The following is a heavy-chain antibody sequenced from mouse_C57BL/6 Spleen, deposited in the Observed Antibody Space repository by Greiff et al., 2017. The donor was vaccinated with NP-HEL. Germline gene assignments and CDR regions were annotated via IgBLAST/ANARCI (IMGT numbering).Heavy chain of an antibody. J-gene: IGHJ2*01. CDR3: ARITTVVARGSYFDY. Sequence: QVQLQQPGAELVMPGASVKLSCKASGYTFTSYWMHWVKQRPGQGLEWIGEIDPSDSYTNYNQKFKGKSTLTVDKSSSTAYMQISSLTSEDSAVYYCARITTVVARGSYFDYWGQGTTLTVSS. V-gene: IGHV1-69*01. D-gene: IGHD1-1*01. CDR2: IDPSDSYT. CDR1: GYTFTSYW.